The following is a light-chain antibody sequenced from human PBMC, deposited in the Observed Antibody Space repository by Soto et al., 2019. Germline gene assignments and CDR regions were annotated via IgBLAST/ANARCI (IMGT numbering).Light chain of an antibody. CDR2: HTS. J-gene: IGKJ5*01. Sequence: EIVLTQSPAALSVSRGERATLSCRASQSINKKLAWYQQKPGQPPRLVLYHTSTRATGIPASFRGSGSATEFTLTISSLKSEDFAVYYCQQYNHWHTIAFGQGTRLEIK. CDR1: QSINKK. V-gene: IGKV3D-15*01. CDR3: QQYNHWHTIA.